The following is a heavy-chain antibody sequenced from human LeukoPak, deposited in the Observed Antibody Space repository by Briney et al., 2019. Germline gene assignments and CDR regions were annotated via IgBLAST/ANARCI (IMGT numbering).Heavy chain of an antibody. V-gene: IGHV1-46*01. J-gene: IGHJ6*02. D-gene: IGHD5-18*01. CDR1: GYTFTSYY. CDR3: AREIADTAMVNSLLYYSGMDV. Sequence: ASVKVSCKASGYTFTSYYMHWVRQAPGQGLEWMGIINPSGGSTSYAQKFQGRVTMTRDTSTSTVYMELSSLRSEDTAVYYCAREIADTAMVNSLLYYSGMDVWGQGTTVTVSS. CDR2: INPSGGST.